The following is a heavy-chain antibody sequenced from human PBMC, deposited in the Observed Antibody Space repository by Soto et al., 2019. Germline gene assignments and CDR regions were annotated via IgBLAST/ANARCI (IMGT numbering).Heavy chain of an antibody. CDR2: IYPGDSDT. CDR1: GYSFTSYW. Sequence: DSLKISCQGSGYSFTSYWIGWVRPMPGKGLEWMGIIYPGDSDTRYSPSFQGQVTISADKSISTAYLQWSSLKASDTAMYYCASSLVGYYYGMDVWGQGTTLTVS. V-gene: IGHV5-51*01. D-gene: IGHD2-8*02. CDR3: ASSLVGYYYGMDV. J-gene: IGHJ6*02.